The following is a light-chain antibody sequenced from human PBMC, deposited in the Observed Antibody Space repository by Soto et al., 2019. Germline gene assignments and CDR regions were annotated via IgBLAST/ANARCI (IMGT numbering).Light chain of an antibody. CDR2: DVS. J-gene: IGLJ1*01. Sequence: QSVLTQPASVSGSPGQSITISCTGTSSDVGGYNYVAWYQQHPGKAPKLMIYDVSNRPSGVSNRFSGSKSGNTASLTISGLQAEDETEYYCSSYTSSGTYVFGPGTKRTV. CDR1: SSDVGGYNY. V-gene: IGLV2-14*01. CDR3: SSYTSSGTYV.